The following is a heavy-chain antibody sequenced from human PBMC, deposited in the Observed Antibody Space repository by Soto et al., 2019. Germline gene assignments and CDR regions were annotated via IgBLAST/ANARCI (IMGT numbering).Heavy chain of an antibody. CDR2: ISSSSSYI. D-gene: IGHD3-10*01. CDR1: GFTFSTYS. V-gene: IGHV3-21*01. Sequence: EVQLVESGGGLVKPGGSLRLSCAASGFTFSTYSMNWVRQAPGKGLEWVSSISSSSSYIYYADSVKGRFTISRDNAKNSLYRQMNSLRAEDTAVYYCARVRGGDLKAFDIWGQGTMVTVSS. CDR3: ARVRGGDLKAFDI. J-gene: IGHJ3*02.